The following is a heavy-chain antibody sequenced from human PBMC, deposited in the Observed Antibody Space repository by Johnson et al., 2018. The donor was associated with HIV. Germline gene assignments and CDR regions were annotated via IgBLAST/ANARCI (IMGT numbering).Heavy chain of an antibody. CDR2: IYRGGST. J-gene: IGHJ3*02. V-gene: IGHV3-66*01. CDR3: ARIDYSNYEEAFDI. D-gene: IGHD4-11*01. CDR1: GFTVSSNH. Sequence: VQLVESGGGLVQPGGSLRLSCAASGFTVSSNHMSWVRQAPGKGLVWVSVIYRGGSTYYAESVRGRITISRDNSKNTLYLQMNSLRAEDTAVYYCARIDYSNYEEAFDIWGQGTMVTVSS.